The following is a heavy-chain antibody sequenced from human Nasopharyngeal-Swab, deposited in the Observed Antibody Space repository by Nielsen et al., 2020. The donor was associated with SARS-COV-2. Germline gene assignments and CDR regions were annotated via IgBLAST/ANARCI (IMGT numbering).Heavy chain of an antibody. CDR3: ARDKAAAFLYYYYGMDV. Sequence: ASVHVSCKHSAYTFTSYAMHRARQASGQRLEWMGWINAGNGNTKYSQKFQGRVTITRDTSASTAYMELSSLRSEDTAVYYCARDKAAAFLYYYYGMDVWGQGTTVTVSS. V-gene: IGHV1-3*01. CDR1: AYTFTSYA. J-gene: IGHJ6*02. CDR2: INAGNGNT. D-gene: IGHD6-13*01.